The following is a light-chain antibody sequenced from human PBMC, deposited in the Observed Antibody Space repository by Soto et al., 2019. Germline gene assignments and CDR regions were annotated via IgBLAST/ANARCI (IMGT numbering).Light chain of an antibody. CDR2: DVS. J-gene: IGKJ4*01. CDR3: QQRTTWPT. CDR1: QSVTSS. V-gene: IGKV3-11*01. Sequence: EIVLTQSPSTLSLSPGDRATLSCRASQSVTSSLAWFQQKPGQAPRLLIYDVSRMATAIPARFSGSGSGTEFTLTISSLEPEDFAVYYCQQRTTWPTFGGGTKVEIK.